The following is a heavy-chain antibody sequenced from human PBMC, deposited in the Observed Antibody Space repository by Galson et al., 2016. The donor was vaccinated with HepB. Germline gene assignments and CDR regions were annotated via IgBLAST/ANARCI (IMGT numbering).Heavy chain of an antibody. J-gene: IGHJ4*02. CDR1: GFTFSSHW. D-gene: IGHD3-9*01. V-gene: IGHV3-74*01. CDR3: TRYYDILTGYYASDY. CDR2: IHSDGSTT. Sequence: SLRLSCAASGFTFSSHWMQWVRQAPGKGLVWVSRIHSDGSTTSYADSVKGRFTISRDNAKNTLYLQMNSLRAEDTAVYYCTRYYDILTGYYASDYWGQGTLVTVSS.